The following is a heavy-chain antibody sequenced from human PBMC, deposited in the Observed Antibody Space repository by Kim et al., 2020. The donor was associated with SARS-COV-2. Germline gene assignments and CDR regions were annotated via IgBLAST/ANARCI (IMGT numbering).Heavy chain of an antibody. CDR2: IGPASEYI. V-gene: IGHV3-21*01. D-gene: IGHD2-2*03. CDR1: GFTFTSYT. CDR3: LRGWMLPDY. J-gene: IGHJ4*02. Sequence: GGSLRLSCASSGFTFTSYTMTWVRQAPGKGLEWLSSIGPASEYIYYTDSVKGRFTISRDNAKNSLYLQMDSLGAEDTAVYYCLRGWMLPDYWGQGTLVTVSS.